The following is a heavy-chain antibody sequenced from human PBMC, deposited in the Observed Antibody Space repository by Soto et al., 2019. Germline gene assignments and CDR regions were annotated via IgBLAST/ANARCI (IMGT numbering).Heavy chain of an antibody. J-gene: IGHJ3*02. CDR1: GGSFSGYY. CDR2: INHSGST. CDR3: ARGARDIVVVVAAKGAFDI. V-gene: IGHV4-34*01. Sequence: QVQLQQWGAGLLKPSETLSLTCAVYGGSFSGYYWSWIRQPPGKGLEWIGEINHSGSTNYNPSLKSRVPISVDTSKNQFSRKLSSVTAADTDVYYCARGARDIVVVVAAKGAFDIWGQGTMVTVSS. D-gene: IGHD2-15*01.